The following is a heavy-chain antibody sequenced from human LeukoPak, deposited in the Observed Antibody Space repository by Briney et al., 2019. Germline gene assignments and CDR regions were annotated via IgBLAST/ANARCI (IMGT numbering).Heavy chain of an antibody. D-gene: IGHD2-21*01. CDR3: ARTWGIPVY. Sequence: GGSLRLSCAASGFTFSSYAMNWVRQAPGKGLQWVSVISTTSLNTYYADSVKGRFTISSDYAKNLLYLQMNSLRAEDTAVYYCARTWGIPVYWGQGTLVTVSS. V-gene: IGHV3-21*01. CDR1: GFTFSSYA. CDR2: ISTTSLNT. J-gene: IGHJ4*02.